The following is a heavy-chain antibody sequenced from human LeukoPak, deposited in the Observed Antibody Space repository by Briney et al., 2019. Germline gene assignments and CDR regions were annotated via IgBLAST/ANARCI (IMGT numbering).Heavy chain of an antibody. CDR3: ARVITVRGVIFDY. CDR2: IYYSGST. Sequence: SETLSLTCTVSGGSFNTYYWSWIRQPPGKGLEWLGYIYYSGSTNYNPSLKSRVTISVDTSKNQFSLKLSSVTAADTVVYYCARVITVRGVIFDYWGQGTLVTVSS. CDR1: GGSFNTYY. V-gene: IGHV4-59*01. J-gene: IGHJ4*02. D-gene: IGHD3-16*01.